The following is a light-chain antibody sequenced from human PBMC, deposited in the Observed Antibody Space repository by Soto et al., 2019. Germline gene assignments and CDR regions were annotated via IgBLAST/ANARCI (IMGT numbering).Light chain of an antibody. J-gene: IGKJ2*01. CDR3: QQHYSTPYT. V-gene: IGKV4-1*01. Sequence: DIVMTQSPDSLAVSLGERATINCKSSQSVLYSSNNKNYLAWYQQKPGQPPKLLIYWASTRESGVPDRFSGRGSGTDFTLNISSLQAEDVAVYYCQQHYSTPYTFGQGTKLEIK. CDR2: WAS. CDR1: QSVLYSSNNKNY.